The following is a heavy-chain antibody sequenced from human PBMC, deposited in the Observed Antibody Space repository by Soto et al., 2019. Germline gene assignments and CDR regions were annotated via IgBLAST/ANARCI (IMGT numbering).Heavy chain of an antibody. V-gene: IGHV4-31*01. J-gene: IGHJ4*02. D-gene: IGHD2-15*01. CDR1: GGSISSGDYY. CDR3: ARSNGGNRLDY. CDR2: IYYSGST. Sequence: QVQLQESGPGLVKPSQTLSLTCTVSGGSISSGDYYWSWIRQHPGYGLEWIGYIYYSGSTYYNPSLKSPVIISVDTSKNQFSLKLSSVTAADTAVYYCARSNGGNRLDYWGQRTLVTVSS.